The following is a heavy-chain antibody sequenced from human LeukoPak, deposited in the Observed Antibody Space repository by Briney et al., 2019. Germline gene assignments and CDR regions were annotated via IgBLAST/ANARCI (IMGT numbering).Heavy chain of an antibody. CDR1: GGTFSSYA. CDR3: ARGGEVCSSSSCYRGHDY. D-gene: IGHD2-2*01. V-gene: IGHV1-69*05. Sequence: SVKVSCKASGGTFSSYAISWVRQAPGQGLEWMGGIIPIFGTANYAQKFQGRVTMTRDTSTSTAYMELSRLRSDDTAVYYCARGGEVCSSSSCYRGHDYWGQGTLVTVSS. CDR2: IIPIFGTA. J-gene: IGHJ4*02.